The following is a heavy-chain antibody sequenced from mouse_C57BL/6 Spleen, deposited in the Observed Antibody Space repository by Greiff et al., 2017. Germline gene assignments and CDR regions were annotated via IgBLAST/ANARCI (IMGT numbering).Heavy chain of an antibody. J-gene: IGHJ4*01. V-gene: IGHV1-54*01. CDR2: INPGSGGT. CDR3: AREGMVTTGRGYAMDY. D-gene: IGHD2-2*01. CDR1: GYAFTNYL. Sequence: VQLQQSGAELVRPGTSVKVSCKASGYAFTNYLIEWVKQRPGQGLEWIGVINPGSGGTNYNETFKGKATLTADKSSSTAYMQLSSLTSEDSAVYFGAREGMVTTGRGYAMDYWGQGTSVTVSS.